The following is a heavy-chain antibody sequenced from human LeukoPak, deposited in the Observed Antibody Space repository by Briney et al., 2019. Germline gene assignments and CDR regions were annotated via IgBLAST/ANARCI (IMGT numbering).Heavy chain of an antibody. CDR1: GFTFSSYG. J-gene: IGHJ6*03. CDR2: ISGSGGST. V-gene: IGHV3-23*01. D-gene: IGHD3-10*01. Sequence: GGSLRLSCAASGFTFSSYGMSWVRQAPGKGLEWASAISGSGGSTYYADSVKGRFTISRDNSKNTLYLQMNSLRAEDTAVYYCAKDGATMVRGVIIYYYYYMDVWGKGTTVTISS. CDR3: AKDGATMVRGVIIYYYYYMDV.